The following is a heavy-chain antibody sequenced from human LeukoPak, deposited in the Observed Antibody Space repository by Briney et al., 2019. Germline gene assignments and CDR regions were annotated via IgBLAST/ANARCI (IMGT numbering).Heavy chain of an antibody. J-gene: IGHJ4*02. CDR3: ARDSVRVGYGSGSLPFY. V-gene: IGHV3-21*01. Sequence: GGSLRLSCAASGFTFSSYSMNWVRQAPGKGLEWVSSISSSSSYIYYADSVKGRFTISRDNAKNSLYLQMNSLRAEDTAVYYCARDSVRVGYGSGSLPFYWGQGTLVTVCS. D-gene: IGHD3-10*01. CDR1: GFTFSSYS. CDR2: ISSSSSYI.